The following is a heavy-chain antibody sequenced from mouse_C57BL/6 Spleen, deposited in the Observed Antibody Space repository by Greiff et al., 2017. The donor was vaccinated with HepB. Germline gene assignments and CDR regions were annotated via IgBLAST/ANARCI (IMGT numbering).Heavy chain of an antibody. CDR1: GFTFSSYA. J-gene: IGHJ2*01. CDR3: TRDRHYGSSYYFDY. D-gene: IGHD1-1*01. Sequence: EVQRVESGEGLVKPGGSLKLSCAASGFTFSSYAMSWVRQTPEKRLEWVAYISSGGDYIYYADTVKGRFTISRDNARNTLYLQMSSLKSEDTAMYYCTRDRHYGSSYYFDYWGQGTTLTVSS. V-gene: IGHV5-9-1*02. CDR2: ISSGGDYI.